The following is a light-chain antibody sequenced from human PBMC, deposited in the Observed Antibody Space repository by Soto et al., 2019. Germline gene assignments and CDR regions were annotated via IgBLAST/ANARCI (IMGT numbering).Light chain of an antibody. CDR2: AAS. Sequence: DIRMTQSPSSLSAAVGDRVTITCRASQDITLYLAWYQQKPGKSPNLLIYAASTLQSGVPSRFSGSGSGTDFTLTISSLQPEDVATYFCQNYNRAPRTFGQGTRVEIK. CDR1: QDITLY. V-gene: IGKV1-27*01. CDR3: QNYNRAPRT. J-gene: IGKJ1*01.